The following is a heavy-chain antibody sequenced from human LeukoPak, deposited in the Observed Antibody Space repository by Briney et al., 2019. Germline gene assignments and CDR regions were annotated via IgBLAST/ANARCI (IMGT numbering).Heavy chain of an antibody. J-gene: IGHJ6*02. CDR2: IYSDGNT. V-gene: IGHV3-66*02. Sequence: PGGSLRLSCAASGFTVSSNYMSWVRQAPGKGLEWVSVIYSDGNTYYADSVKGRFTISRDNSKNTLYLQMNSLRAEDTAVYYCARAPAYYDFWSGYSRDYYGMDVWGQGTTVTVSS. CDR3: ARAPAYYDFWSGYSRDYYGMDV. CDR1: GFTVSSNY. D-gene: IGHD3-3*01.